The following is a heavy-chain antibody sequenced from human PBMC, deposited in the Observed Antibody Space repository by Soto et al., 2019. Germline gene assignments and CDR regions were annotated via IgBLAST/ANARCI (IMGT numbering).Heavy chain of an antibody. CDR2: ISAYNGNT. Sequence: ASVKVSCKASGYTFTSYGISWVRQAPGQGLEWMGWISAYNGNTNYAQKLQGRVTMTTDTSTSTAYMELRSLRSDDTAVYYCARGRDYYDSSGYYSGAFDIWGQGTMVTVSS. D-gene: IGHD3-22*01. J-gene: IGHJ3*02. CDR3: ARGRDYYDSSGYYSGAFDI. V-gene: IGHV1-18*01. CDR1: GYTFTSYG.